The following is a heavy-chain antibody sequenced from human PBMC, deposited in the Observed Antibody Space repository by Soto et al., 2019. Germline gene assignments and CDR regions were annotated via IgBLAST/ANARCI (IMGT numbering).Heavy chain of an antibody. CDR2: IYYSGST. CDR1: GGSVSSGSYY. CDR3: ARGIEGWYHGRYYYGMDV. Sequence: QVQLQESGPGLVKHSETLSLTCTVSGGSVSSGSYYWSRFRQPPGNGLEWIGYIYYSGSTYYNPSLKSRVAISVPPSNPKFSLKRSSVTGADTAVYYCARGIEGWYHGRYYYGMDVWAQGTTVTVSS. D-gene: IGHD6-19*01. V-gene: IGHV4-61*01. J-gene: IGHJ6*02.